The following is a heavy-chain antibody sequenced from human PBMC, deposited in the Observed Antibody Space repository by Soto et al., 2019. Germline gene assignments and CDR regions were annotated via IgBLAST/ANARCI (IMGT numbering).Heavy chain of an antibody. CDR3: ARSPGYSYGDY. D-gene: IGHD5-18*01. CDR2: INAGNGNT. V-gene: IGHV1-3*01. J-gene: IGHJ4*02. CDR1: GYTFTSYA. Sequence: PAKVTCKASGYTFTSYAMHSPRQAPGQRLEWMGWINAGNGNTKYSQKFQGRVTITRDTSASTAYMELSSLRSEDTAVYYCARSPGYSYGDYWGLGTLVTVPS.